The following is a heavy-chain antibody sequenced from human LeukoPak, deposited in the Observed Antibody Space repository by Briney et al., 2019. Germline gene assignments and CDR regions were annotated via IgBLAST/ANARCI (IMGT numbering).Heavy chain of an antibody. CDR3: ARTPHMYYYDSSGSTNYFDY. V-gene: IGHV2-70*11. Sequence: SGPALVKPTQTLTLTCTFSGFSLSTSAMCVSWIRQPPEKALEWLARVDWDEDKYYSTSLKTRPTISKDTSKNQVVLTMTNMDPVDTATYYCARTPHMYYYDSSGSTNYFDYWGQGTLVTVSS. CDR1: GFSLSTSAMC. D-gene: IGHD3-22*01. CDR2: VDWDEDK. J-gene: IGHJ4*02.